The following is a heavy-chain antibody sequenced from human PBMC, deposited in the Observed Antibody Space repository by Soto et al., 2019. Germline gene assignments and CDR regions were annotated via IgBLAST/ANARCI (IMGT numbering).Heavy chain of an antibody. CDR1: GFTFSSYA. Sequence: GGSLRLSCAASGFTFSSYAMSWVRQAPGKGLEWVSAISGSGGSSYYADSVKGRFTISRDNSKNTLYLQMNSLRAEDTAVYYCANFPPPSNGSGSAFDIWGQGTMVTVSS. V-gene: IGHV3-23*01. D-gene: IGHD3-10*01. CDR3: ANFPPPSNGSGSAFDI. CDR2: ISGSGGSS. J-gene: IGHJ3*02.